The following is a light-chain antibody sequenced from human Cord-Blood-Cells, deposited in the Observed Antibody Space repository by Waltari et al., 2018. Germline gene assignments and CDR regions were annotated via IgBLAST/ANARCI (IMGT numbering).Light chain of an antibody. V-gene: IGLV2-14*01. CDR3: SSYTSSSPL. J-gene: IGLJ2*01. CDR2: EVS. Sequence: QSALTQPASVSGSPGQSITISCTGTSSDVGGYNYVSWYQQHPGKAPKLVIYEVSNRTSGVSNRFSGSKSGNTASRTISGLQAEDEADYYCSSYTSSSPLFGGGTKLTVL. CDR1: SSDVGGYNY.